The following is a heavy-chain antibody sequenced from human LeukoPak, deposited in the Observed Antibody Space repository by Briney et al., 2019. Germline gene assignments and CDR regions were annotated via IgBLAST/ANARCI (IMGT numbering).Heavy chain of an antibody. V-gene: IGHV4-4*09. J-gene: IGHJ5*02. Sequence: PSETLFLTCTVSGGSISSYYWSWIRQPPGKGLEWIGYIYTSGSTNYNPSLKSRVTISVDTSKNQFSLKLSSVTAADTAVYYCARSRGNWNYEFWFDPWGQGTLVTVSS. D-gene: IGHD1-7*01. CDR2: IYTSGST. CDR3: ARSRGNWNYEFWFDP. CDR1: GGSISSYY.